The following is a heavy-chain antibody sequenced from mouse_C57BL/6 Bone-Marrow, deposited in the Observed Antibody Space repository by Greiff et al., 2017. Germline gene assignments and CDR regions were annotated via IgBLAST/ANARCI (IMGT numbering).Heavy chain of an antibody. D-gene: IGHD1-1*01. V-gene: IGHV10-1*01. J-gene: IGHJ2*01. CDR3: VRHGGDYYEGFDY. Sequence: EVQLVESGGGLVQPKGSLKLSCAASGFSFNTYAMNWVRQAPGKGLEWVARIRSKSNNYATYYADSVKDRFTISRDDSESMLYLQMNNLKTEDTAMYYCVRHGGDYYEGFDYWGQGTTLTVSS. CDR1: GFSFNTYA. CDR2: IRSKSNNYAT.